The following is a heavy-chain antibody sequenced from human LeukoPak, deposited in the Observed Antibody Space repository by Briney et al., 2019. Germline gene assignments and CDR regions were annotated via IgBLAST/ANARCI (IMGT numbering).Heavy chain of an antibody. D-gene: IGHD6-19*01. CDR3: ARDRYSSGWYDTNWFDP. Sequence: GRSLRLSCAASGFTFSSYAMHWVRQAPGKGLEWVAVISDDGINKYYADSVKGRFTISRDNSKNTLYLQMNSLRAEDTAVYFCARDRYSSGWYDTNWFDPWGQGALVVVSS. CDR2: ISDDGINK. V-gene: IGHV3-30-3*01. CDR1: GFTFSSYA. J-gene: IGHJ5*02.